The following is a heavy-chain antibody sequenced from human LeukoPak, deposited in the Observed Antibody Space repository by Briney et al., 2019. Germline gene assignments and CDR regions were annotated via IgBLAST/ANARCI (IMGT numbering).Heavy chain of an antibody. CDR1: GYTFTSYY. CDR3: ARDLRARSSSWYKDAFDI. D-gene: IGHD6-13*01. J-gene: IGHJ3*02. V-gene: IGHV1-46*01. CDR2: INPSGGST. Sequence: ASVKVSCKASGYTFTSYYMHWVRQAPGQGLEWMGIINPSGGSTSYAQKFQGRVTMTRETSTSTVYMGLSSLRSEDTAVYYCARDLRARSSSWYKDAFDIWGQGTMVAVSS.